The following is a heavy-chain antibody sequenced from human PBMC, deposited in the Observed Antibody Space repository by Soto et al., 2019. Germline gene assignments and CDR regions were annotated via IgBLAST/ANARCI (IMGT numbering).Heavy chain of an antibody. CDR2: IKQDGSEK. CDR3: AREGPWGMITFGGVIENLWPEGDFDI. J-gene: IGHJ3*02. V-gene: IGHV3-7*01. Sequence: HPGGSLRLSCAASGFTFSSYWMSWVRQAPGKGLEWVANIKQDGSEKYYVDSVKGRFTISRDNAKNSLYLQMNSLRAEDTAVYYCAREGPWGMITFGGVIENLWPEGDFDIWGQGTMVTVSS. D-gene: IGHD3-16*01. CDR1: GFTFSSYW.